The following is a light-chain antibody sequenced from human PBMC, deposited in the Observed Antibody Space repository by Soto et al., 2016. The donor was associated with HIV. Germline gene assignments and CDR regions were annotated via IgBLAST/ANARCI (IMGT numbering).Light chain of an antibody. CDR3: QQYHTYPYT. Sequence: DIQVTQSPSTLSAFVGDRVTIACRASRSITPWLTWYQQKPGKTPKVLIYKTSYLETGVPSRFSGSGFGTEFTLTINSLQPDDFATYYCQQYHTYPYTFGQGTKLE. CDR2: KTS. CDR1: RSITPW. V-gene: IGKV1-5*03. J-gene: IGKJ2*01.